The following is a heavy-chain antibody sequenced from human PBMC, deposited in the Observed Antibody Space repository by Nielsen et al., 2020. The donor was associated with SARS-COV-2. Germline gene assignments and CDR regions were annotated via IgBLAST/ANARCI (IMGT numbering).Heavy chain of an antibody. Sequence: GESLKISCAASGFTFSSYGMHWARQAPGKGLEWVAFLRYDGRNEYYTDSVKGRFTISRDNPENTLYLQMNSLRAEDTAVYYCARDRDRSGCPMDWGQGTLVTVSS. CDR3: ARDRDRSGCPMD. CDR2: LRYDGRNE. J-gene: IGHJ4*02. V-gene: IGHV3-30*02. CDR1: GFTFSSYG. D-gene: IGHD6-19*01.